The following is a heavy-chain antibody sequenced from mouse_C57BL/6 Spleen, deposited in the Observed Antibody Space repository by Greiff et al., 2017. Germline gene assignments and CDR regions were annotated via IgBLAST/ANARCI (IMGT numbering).Heavy chain of an antibody. Sequence: VKLVESGGGLVQPGGSLSLSCAASGFTFTDYYMSWVRQPPGKALEWLGFIRNKANGYTTEYSASVKGRFTISRDNSQSILYLQMNALRAEDSATYYCARYDNWDYFDYWGQGTTLTVSS. CDR3: ARYDNWDYFDY. CDR2: IRNKANGYTT. D-gene: IGHD4-1*01. V-gene: IGHV7-3*01. J-gene: IGHJ2*01. CDR1: GFTFTDYY.